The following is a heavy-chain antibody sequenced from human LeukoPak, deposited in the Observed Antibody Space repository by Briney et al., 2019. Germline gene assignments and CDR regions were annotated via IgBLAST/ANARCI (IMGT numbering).Heavy chain of an antibody. J-gene: IGHJ5*02. CDR2: ISSSSSYI. V-gene: IGHV3-21*01. CDR3: ARRGLLWFGELSFRYNWFDP. CDR1: GFTFSSYS. Sequence: GGSLRLSCAASGFTFSSYSMNWVRQAPGKGLEWVSSISSSSSYIYYADSVKGRFTISRDNAKNSLYLQMNSLRAEDTAVYYCARRGLLWFGELSFRYNWFDPWGQGTLVTVSS. D-gene: IGHD3-10*01.